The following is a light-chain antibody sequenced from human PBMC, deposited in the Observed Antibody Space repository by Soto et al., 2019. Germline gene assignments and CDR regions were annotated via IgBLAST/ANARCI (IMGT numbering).Light chain of an antibody. CDR3: QEGGRTPRA. CDR1: QSISKS. CDR2: AAS. J-gene: IGKJ2*01. Sequence: DIQLPQSPSSLSASVGDRVTIACRASQSISKSLNWYQQKRGKAPKLLIYAASTLQSGVPSRFSGSGSGTDLTLTISSLQPEDFATYYCQEGGRTPRAFGQGTDLEIK. V-gene: IGKV1-39*01.